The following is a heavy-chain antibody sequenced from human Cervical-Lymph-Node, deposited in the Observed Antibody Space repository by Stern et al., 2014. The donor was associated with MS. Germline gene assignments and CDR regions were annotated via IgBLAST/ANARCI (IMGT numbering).Heavy chain of an antibody. Sequence: EQLEEAGAEVKKPGSSVKGSCQASGGTFNVYAINWLRQAPGQGLEWMGGIIPIFGTANYAQKFQGRVTITADESTRTSSMQLSSLRSNDTAVYYCARDGRHRDNYGLDVWGQGTTVIVSS. CDR1: GGTFNVYA. D-gene: IGHD2-15*01. J-gene: IGHJ6*02. CDR2: IIPIFGTA. V-gene: IGHV1-69*01. CDR3: ARDGRHRDNYGLDV.